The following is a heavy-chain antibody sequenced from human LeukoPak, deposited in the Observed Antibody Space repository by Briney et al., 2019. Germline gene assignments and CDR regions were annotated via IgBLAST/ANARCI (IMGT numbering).Heavy chain of an antibody. CDR3: AKSTAPAGYYLDY. J-gene: IGHJ4*02. CDR1: GFTFSTYG. D-gene: IGHD2-2*01. Sequence: GGTLRLSCAASGFTFSTYGMHWVRQAPGKGLEWVAIISYDGNDKDYADSVRGRFTISRDNSKNTLYLQMNSLRGEDTAVYYCAKSTAPAGYYLDYWGQGILVTVSS. V-gene: IGHV3-30*18. CDR2: ISYDGNDK.